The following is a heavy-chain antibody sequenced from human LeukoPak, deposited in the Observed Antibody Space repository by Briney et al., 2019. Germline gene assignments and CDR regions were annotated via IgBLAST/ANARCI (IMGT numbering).Heavy chain of an antibody. CDR1: GFTFSSYS. CDR2: ISSSSTI. Sequence: GGSLRLSCAASGFTFSSYSMNWVRQAPGKGLEWVSYISSSSTIYYADSVKGRFTISRDNAKNSLYLQMNSLRDEDTAVYYCASQVLLWFGELILDEYFQHWGQGTLVTVSS. J-gene: IGHJ1*01. D-gene: IGHD3-10*01. CDR3: ASQVLLWFGELILDEYFQH. V-gene: IGHV3-48*02.